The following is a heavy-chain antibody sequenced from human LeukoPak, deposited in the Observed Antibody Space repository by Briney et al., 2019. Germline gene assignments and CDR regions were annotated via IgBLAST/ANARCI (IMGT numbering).Heavy chain of an antibody. D-gene: IGHD4-17*01. CDR1: GFTLSGPA. Sequence: GGSLRLSCAASGFTLSGPAIHWVRQASGKGLEWVGRIKSKAAIYATAYAASVKGRFTISRDDSENTAYLQMNSLKTEDTAVYHCTTYGDYAPGSDYWGQGTLVTVSS. CDR3: TTYGDYAPGSDY. J-gene: IGHJ4*02. CDR2: IKSKAAIYAT. V-gene: IGHV3-73*01.